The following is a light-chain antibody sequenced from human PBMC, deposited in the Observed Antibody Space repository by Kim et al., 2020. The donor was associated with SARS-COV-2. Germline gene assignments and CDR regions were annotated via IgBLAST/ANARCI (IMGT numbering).Light chain of an antibody. CDR1: KLGNKY. Sequence: YELTQPPSVSVSPGLTASISCTGDKLGNKYVSWYQQKSGQSPILVIYKDDNRPSGIPERFSGFTSGDTATLTISGTQPMDEADYYCQTWDYKSAVFGGGTQLTVL. V-gene: IGLV3-1*01. CDR3: QTWDYKSAV. J-gene: IGLJ3*02. CDR2: KDD.